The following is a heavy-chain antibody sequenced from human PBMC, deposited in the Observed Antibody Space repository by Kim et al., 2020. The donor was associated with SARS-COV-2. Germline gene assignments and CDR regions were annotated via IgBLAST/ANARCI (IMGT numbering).Heavy chain of an antibody. Sequence: ASVKVSCKASGYTFTSYGISWVRQAPGQGLEWMGWISAYNGNTNYAQKLQGRVTMTTDTSTSTAYMELRSLRSDDTAVYYCARDWTFLGVMGPPGSKDDMQHFDYWGQGTLVTVSS. CDR2: ISAYNGNT. D-gene: IGHD3-9*01. CDR3: ARDWTFLGVMGPPGSKDDMQHFDY. CDR1: GYTFTSYG. V-gene: IGHV1-18*01. J-gene: IGHJ4*02.